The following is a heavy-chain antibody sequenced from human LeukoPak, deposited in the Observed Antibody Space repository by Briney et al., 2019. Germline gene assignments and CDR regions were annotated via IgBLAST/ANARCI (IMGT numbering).Heavy chain of an antibody. CDR1: GGSFSGHY. V-gene: IGHV4-34*01. D-gene: IGHD3-22*01. CDR2: INHSGST. J-gene: IGHJ6*02. Sequence: PSETLSLTCAVYGGSFSGHYWSWIRQPPGKGLEWIGEINHSGSTNYNPSLKSRVTISVDTSKNQFSLKLSSVTAADTAVYYCATIVVARYYYYGMDVWGQGTTVTVSS. CDR3: ATIVVARYYYYGMDV.